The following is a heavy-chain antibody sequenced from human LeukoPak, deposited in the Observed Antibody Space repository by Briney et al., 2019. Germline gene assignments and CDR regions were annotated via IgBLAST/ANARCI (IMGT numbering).Heavy chain of an antibody. V-gene: IGHV3-30-3*01. Sequence: GGSLRLSCAASGFTFSSYAMHWVRQAPGKGLEGVAVISYDGSNKYYADSVKGRFTISRDNSKNTLYLQMNSLRAEDTAVYYCARNRGDFDFDYWGQGTLVTVSS. J-gene: IGHJ4*02. CDR3: ARNRGDFDFDY. CDR1: GFTFSSYA. D-gene: IGHD2-21*02. CDR2: ISYDGSNK.